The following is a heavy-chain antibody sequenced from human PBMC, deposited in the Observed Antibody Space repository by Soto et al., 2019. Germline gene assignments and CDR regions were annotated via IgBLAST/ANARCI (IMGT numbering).Heavy chain of an antibody. Sequence: ASVKVSCKASGHSFTGYYMHWVRQAPGQGPEWLGWINPNNGDTFYARKFQGRVTMTSDTSISTVYMELSRLTSDDTAVYFCARGGVIPAADDALDFWGLGTLVTVSS. CDR2: INPNNGDT. CDR1: GHSFTGYY. J-gene: IGHJ3*01. D-gene: IGHD2-2*01. CDR3: ARGGVIPAADDALDF. V-gene: IGHV1-2*02.